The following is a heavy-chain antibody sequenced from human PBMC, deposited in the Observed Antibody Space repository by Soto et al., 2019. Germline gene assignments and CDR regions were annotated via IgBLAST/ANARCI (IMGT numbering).Heavy chain of an antibody. Sequence: EVQLVESGGDLVKPGGSLRLSCAASGFIFSHAWFHWVRQPPGNGLELVGRVKNNGGATDYAASVKGRFTISRDDSKDTVYLQMSSLRTEDTAMYYCAADLGPSYDSNNWFDPWGQGTLVTVSS. CDR1: GFIFSHAW. CDR2: VKNNGGAT. D-gene: IGHD2-21*01. CDR3: AADLGPSYDSNNWFDP. V-gene: IGHV3-15*07. J-gene: IGHJ5*02.